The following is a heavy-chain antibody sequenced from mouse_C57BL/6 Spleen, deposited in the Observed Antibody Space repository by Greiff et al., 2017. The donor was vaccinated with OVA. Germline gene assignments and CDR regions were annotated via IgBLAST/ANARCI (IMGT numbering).Heavy chain of an antibody. V-gene: IGHV1-82*01. D-gene: IGHD2-4*01. CDR2: IYPGDGDT. Sequence: VKLMESGPELVKPGASVKISCKASGYAFSSSWMNWVKQRPGKGLEWIGRIYPGDGDTNYNGKFKGKATLTADKSSSTAYMQLSSLTSEDSAVYFCASDYDGAYWGQGTLVTVSA. CDR1: GYAFSSSW. CDR3: ASDYDGAY. J-gene: IGHJ3*01.